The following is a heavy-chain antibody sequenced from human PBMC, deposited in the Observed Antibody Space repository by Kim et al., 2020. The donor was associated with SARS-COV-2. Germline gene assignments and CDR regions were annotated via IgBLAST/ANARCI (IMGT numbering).Heavy chain of an antibody. J-gene: IGHJ4*02. D-gene: IGHD3-22*01. Sequence: GGSLRLSCAASGFTFSSYWMHWVRQAPGKGLMWVSHINSDGSSTTYADSVKGRFTISRDNAKNTLYLQMNSLRAEDTAVYYCARGPGLLNYWGQGTLVTVSS. CDR1: GFTFSSYW. CDR2: INSDGSST. CDR3: ARGPGLLNY. V-gene: IGHV3-74*01.